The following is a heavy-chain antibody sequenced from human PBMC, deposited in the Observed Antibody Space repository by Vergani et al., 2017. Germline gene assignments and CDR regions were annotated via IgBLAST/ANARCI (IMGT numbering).Heavy chain of an antibody. J-gene: IGHJ5*02. CDR3: VRGGRGDHGDFWSRLGH. D-gene: IGHD3-3*01. CDR2: IQYDASDP. CDR1: GFSFSSYG. Sequence: QVQLVESGGGVVQPGGSRRLSCAASGFSFSSYGMHWVRQVPGKGVEWVAYIQYDASDPNYADSVKGRFTVSRDSSKNTLFLQMNSLRPEDTAVYYCVRGGRGDHGDFWSRLGHWGQGTRVIVSS. V-gene: IGHV3-30*02.